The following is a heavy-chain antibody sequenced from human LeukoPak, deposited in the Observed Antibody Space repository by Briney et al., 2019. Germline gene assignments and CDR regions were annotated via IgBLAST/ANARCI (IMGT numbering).Heavy chain of an antibody. Sequence: ASVTVSCKASGGTFSSYAISWVRQAPGQGLEWMGWISAYNGNTNYAQKLQGRVTMTTDTSTSTAYMELRSLRSDDTAVYYCARGKTYYYDSSGYCWFDPWGQGTLVTVSS. D-gene: IGHD3-22*01. CDR3: ARGKTYYYDSSGYCWFDP. J-gene: IGHJ5*02. CDR1: GGTFSSYA. V-gene: IGHV1-18*01. CDR2: ISAYNGNT.